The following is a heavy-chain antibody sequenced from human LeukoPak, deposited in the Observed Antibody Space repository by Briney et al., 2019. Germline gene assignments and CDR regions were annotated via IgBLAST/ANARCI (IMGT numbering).Heavy chain of an antibody. J-gene: IGHJ4*02. D-gene: IGHD3-9*01. V-gene: IGHV1-2*02. CDR1: GYTFTGYY. Sequence: ASVKVSCKASGYTFTGYYMHWVRQAPGQGLEWMGWINPNNGGTNYAQKFQGRVTMTRDTSISTAYMELSRLRSDDTAVYYCARQPYFDWLLSLDYWGQGTLVTVSS. CDR2: INPNNGGT. CDR3: ARQPYFDWLLSLDY.